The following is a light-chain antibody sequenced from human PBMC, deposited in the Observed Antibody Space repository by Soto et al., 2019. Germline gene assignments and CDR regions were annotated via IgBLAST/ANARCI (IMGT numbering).Light chain of an antibody. CDR2: SNN. V-gene: IGLV1-44*01. CDR1: SSNIGSNS. J-gene: IGLJ2*01. Sequence: QSVLTQPPSASGTPGQRVTISCSGSSSNIGSNSVNWYRHPPGTAPKLLISSNNQRPSGVPDRFSGSKSGTSASLAISGLQSEDEADYYCAAWDDSLNGPVFGGGTKLTVL. CDR3: AAWDDSLNGPV.